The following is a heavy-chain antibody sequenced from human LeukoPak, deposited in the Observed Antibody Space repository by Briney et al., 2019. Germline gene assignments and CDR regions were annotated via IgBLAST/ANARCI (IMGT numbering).Heavy chain of an antibody. D-gene: IGHD2-15*01. CDR1: GGSISSDSYY. J-gene: IGHJ6*03. V-gene: IGHV4-61*02. CDR3: ARTYRGYCSGGSCYSSIYYYYMDV. CDR2: IYTSGTT. Sequence: SQTLSLXCTVSGGSISSDSYYWSWIRQPAGKGLEWIGRIYTSGTTNYNPSLKRRFTMSVDTSKIQFSLNLSSVTAADTAVFYCARTYRGYCSGGSCYSSIYYYYMDVWGKGTTVTVSS.